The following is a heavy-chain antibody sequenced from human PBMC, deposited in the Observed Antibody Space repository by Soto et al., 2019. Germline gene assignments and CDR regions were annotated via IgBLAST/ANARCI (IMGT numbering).Heavy chain of an antibody. CDR3: ARRGNYYYYYYMDV. CDR1: GGSFSGYY. CDR2: INHSGST. Sequence: SETLSLICAVYGGSFSGYYWSWIRQPPGKGLEWIGEINHSGSTNYNPSLKSRVTISVDTSKNQFSLKLSSVTAADTAVYYCARRGNYYYYYYMDVWGKGTTVTVSS. V-gene: IGHV4-34*01. D-gene: IGHD3-10*01. J-gene: IGHJ6*03.